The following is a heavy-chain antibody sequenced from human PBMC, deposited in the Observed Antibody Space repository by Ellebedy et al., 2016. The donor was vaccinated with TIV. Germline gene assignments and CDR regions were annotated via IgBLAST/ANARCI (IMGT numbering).Heavy chain of an antibody. J-gene: IGHJ4*02. CDR1: GFTFSSYS. Sequence: GESLKISXAASGFTFSSYSMNWVRQAPGKGLEWVLFISSSSSYIYYAESVKGRFTISRDNAKNSLYLQMNTLRAENTAVYYCAREFGSGSYPRLDYWGQGTLVTVSS. CDR3: AREFGSGSYPRLDY. D-gene: IGHD3-10*01. V-gene: IGHV3-21*01. CDR2: ISSSSSYI.